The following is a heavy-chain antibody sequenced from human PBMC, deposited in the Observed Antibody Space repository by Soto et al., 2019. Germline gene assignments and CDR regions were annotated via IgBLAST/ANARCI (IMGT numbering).Heavy chain of an antibody. D-gene: IGHD3-3*01. CDR1: GYTFTSYY. CDR3: ALVYAGAWSGNDNSGAFDM. Sequence: ASVKVSCKASGYTFTSYYMHWVRQAPGQGLEWMGRIYPRGGSTDNAQKFQGRVTMTRDTSTSTDYMELSSLRSEDTAVYYCALVYAGAWSGNDNSGAFDMWGQGTMVTVSS. J-gene: IGHJ3*02. CDR2: IYPRGGST. V-gene: IGHV1-46*03.